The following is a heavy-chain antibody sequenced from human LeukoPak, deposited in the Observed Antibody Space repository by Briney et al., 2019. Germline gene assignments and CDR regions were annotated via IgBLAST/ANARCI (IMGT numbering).Heavy chain of an antibody. CDR1: GFTFSSYW. D-gene: IGHD5-12*01. Sequence: GGSLRLSCAASGFTFSSYWMSWVRQAPGKGLEWVANIKQDGSEKYYVDSVKGRFTISGDNSKNTVYLQMNSLRAEDTAVYYCVREKNDIVLTSYYFDYWGQGTLVTVSS. CDR2: IKQDGSEK. V-gene: IGHV3-7*03. J-gene: IGHJ4*02. CDR3: VREKNDIVLTSYYFDY.